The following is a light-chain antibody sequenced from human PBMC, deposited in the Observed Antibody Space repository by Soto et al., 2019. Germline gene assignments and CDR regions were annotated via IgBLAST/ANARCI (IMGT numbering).Light chain of an antibody. V-gene: IGKV3-20*01. CDR3: HQYSRSPVTFSPLT. CDR2: GVS. J-gene: IGKJ4*01. CDR1: QNIGDTY. Sequence: EIVLTQTPATLSLSPVERGTLSCRASQNIGDTYLAWYQQKPGQAPRLLIYGVSARGTGISDRFSASGSGTDFTLTISRLEPDDFAVYYCHQYSRSPVTFSPLTFGGGSKVEL.